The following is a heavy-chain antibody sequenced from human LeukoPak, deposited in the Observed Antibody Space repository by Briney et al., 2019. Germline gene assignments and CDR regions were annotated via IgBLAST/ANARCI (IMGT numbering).Heavy chain of an antibody. CDR1: GLTFSTSG. J-gene: IGHJ4*02. V-gene: IGHV3-21*06. Sequence: PGGSLRLSCTASGLTFSTSGFNWVRQAPGKGLEWGASIGPTGSDRYYADSIKGRFTISRDNPNNFLYLQMNSLKAEDTAVYYCATETNGRHYDYWGQGTLLTVSS. CDR2: IGPTGSDR. D-gene: IGHD1-14*01. CDR3: ATETNGRHYDY.